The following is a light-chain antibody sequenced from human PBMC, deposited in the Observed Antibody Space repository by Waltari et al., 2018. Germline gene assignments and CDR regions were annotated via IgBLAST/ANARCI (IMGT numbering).Light chain of an antibody. CDR1: QTINNF. CDR2: AAS. CDR3: QQTHTVPIT. J-gene: IGKJ5*01. Sequence: DIQLTQSPSSLSASVGDRVTITCRASQTINNFLNWYQQKPGKAPKLLIHAASSLQSGGPSRFSGSGSGTDFTLTISSLQPEDFATYFCQQTHTVPITFGQGTRLEIK. V-gene: IGKV1-39*01.